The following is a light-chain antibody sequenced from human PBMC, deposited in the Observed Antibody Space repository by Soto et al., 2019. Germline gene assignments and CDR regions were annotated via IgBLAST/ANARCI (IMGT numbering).Light chain of an antibody. CDR2: EVN. Sequence: QSVLTQPASVSGSPGQSITISCTGTSSDVGNYNLVSWYQQRPGKAPKLMIYEVNKPPSGVSYRFSGSRSGNTASQTNSGLQAEDEADYHCCSYVGSSNVVFVGGTKLAVL. CDR3: CSYVGSSNVV. CDR1: SSDVGNYNL. V-gene: IGLV2-23*02. J-gene: IGLJ2*01.